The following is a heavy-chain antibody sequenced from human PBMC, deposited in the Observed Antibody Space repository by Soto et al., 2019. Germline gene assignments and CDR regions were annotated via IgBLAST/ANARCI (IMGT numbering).Heavy chain of an antibody. Sequence: GESLKISCKGSGYSFTSYWIGWVRQMPGKGLEWMGIIYPGDSDTRYSPSFQGQVTISADKSISTAYLKWSSLKASDTAMYYCARHNSSSWYYYYYYMDVWGKGTTVTVSS. CDR2: IYPGDSDT. J-gene: IGHJ6*03. CDR1: GYSFTSYW. V-gene: IGHV5-51*01. D-gene: IGHD6-13*01. CDR3: ARHNSSSWYYYYYYMDV.